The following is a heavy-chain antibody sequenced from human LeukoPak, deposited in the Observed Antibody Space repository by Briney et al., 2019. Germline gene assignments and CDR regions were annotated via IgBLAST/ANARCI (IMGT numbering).Heavy chain of an antibody. CDR3: ARRWNYGRNYYIDV. J-gene: IGHJ6*03. Sequence: GSLRLSCAASGFIFSSYAMSWVRQAPGKGLEWIGEINDSGTINYNPSLMSRVTISVDKPKNQFSLKLSSVTAADTAVYYCARRWNYGRNYYIDVWGKGATVSVSS. D-gene: IGHD1-7*01. CDR1: GFIFSSYA. V-gene: IGHV4-34*01. CDR2: INDSGTI.